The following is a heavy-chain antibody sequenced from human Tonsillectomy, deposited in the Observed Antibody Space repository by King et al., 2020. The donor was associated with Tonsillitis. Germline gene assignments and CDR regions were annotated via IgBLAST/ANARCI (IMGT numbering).Heavy chain of an antibody. CDR2: IYYNGST. D-gene: IGHD3-10*01. J-gene: IGHJ5*02. Sequence: HVQLQESGPGLVKPSETLSLTCTVSGGSISSYYWSWIRQPPGKGLEWNGCIYYNGSTNYNPSLKSRVTISVDTSKNQFSLKLISVTAADTAVYFCARDRSGFYYGSGSPAHWFDPWGQGTLVTVSS. CDR3: ARDRSGFYYGSGSPAHWFDP. V-gene: IGHV4-59*01. CDR1: GGSISSYY.